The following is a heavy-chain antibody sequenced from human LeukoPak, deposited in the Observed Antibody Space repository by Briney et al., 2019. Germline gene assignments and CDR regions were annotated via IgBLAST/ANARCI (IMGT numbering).Heavy chain of an antibody. J-gene: IGHJ5*02. V-gene: IGHV4-4*07. CDR3: ARNALYVSNPVYTWFDP. CDR1: GGSITTYY. Sequence: SETLSLTCSVSGGSITTYYWSWIRQPAGQGLEYIGRIYANGNTNYNPSLKSRVTMSIDTSKNQFSLQLSSVTAADTAVYYCARNALYVSNPVYTWFDPWGQGTLVTVSP. CDR2: IYANGNT. D-gene: IGHD2-15*01.